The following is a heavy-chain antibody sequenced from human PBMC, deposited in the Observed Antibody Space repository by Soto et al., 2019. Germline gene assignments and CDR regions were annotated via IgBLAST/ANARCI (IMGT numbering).Heavy chain of an antibody. CDR1: GGTFSNYA. CDR3: VRDNPYTNSFGNWFDP. J-gene: IGHJ5*02. V-gene: IGHV1-69*01. Sequence: QVRLLQSGAEVKKPGSSVKVSCKASGGTFSNYAITWVRLAPGQGLEWLGGIIPVCGTVNYAQKLQGRVTITADESTSTAYMELNRLRSEDTAVYYCVRDNPYTNSFGNWFDPWGQGTLVIVS. CDR2: IIPVCGTV. D-gene: IGHD6-13*01.